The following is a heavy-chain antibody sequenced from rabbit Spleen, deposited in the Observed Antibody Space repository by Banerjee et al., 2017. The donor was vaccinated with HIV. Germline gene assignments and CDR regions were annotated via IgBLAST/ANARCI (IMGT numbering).Heavy chain of an antibody. Sequence: QEQLKESGGGLVQPGGSLTLSCKASGFDVSSDYMSWVRQAPGKGLEWISCIVGSSSGFTYSATWAKGRFTCSKTSSTTVTLQMTSLTVADTATYFCARDTASSFSSYGMDLWGQGTLVTVS. D-gene: IGHD6-1*01. CDR2: IVGSSSGFT. CDR3: ARDTASSFSSYGMDL. V-gene: IGHV1S45*01. J-gene: IGHJ6*01. CDR1: GFDVSSDYM.